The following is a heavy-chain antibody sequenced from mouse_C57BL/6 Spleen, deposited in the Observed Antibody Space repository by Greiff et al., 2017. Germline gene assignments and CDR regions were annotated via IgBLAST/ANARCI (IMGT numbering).Heavy chain of an antibody. Sequence: QVQLQQSGAELARPGASVKMSCKASGYTFTSYTMHWVKQRPGQGLEWIGYINPSSGYTKYNQKFKDKATLTADKSSSTAYMQLSSLTSEDSAVYYCAISPLDYDEGHFDYWGQGTTLTVSS. D-gene: IGHD2-4*01. J-gene: IGHJ2*01. CDR2: INPSSGYT. V-gene: IGHV1-4*01. CDR1: GYTFTSYT. CDR3: AISPLDYDEGHFDY.